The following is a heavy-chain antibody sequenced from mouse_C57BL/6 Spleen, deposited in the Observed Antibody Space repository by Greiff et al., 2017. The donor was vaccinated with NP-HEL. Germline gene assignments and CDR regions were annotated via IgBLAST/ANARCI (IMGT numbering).Heavy chain of an antibody. CDR2: IDPSDSYT. J-gene: IGHJ4*01. CDR1: GYTFTSYW. Sequence: QVQLQQPGAELVMPGASVKLSCKASGYTFTSYWMHWVKQRPGQGLEWIGEIDPSDSYTNYNQKFKGKSTLTVDKSSSTAYMQLSSLTSEDSAVYYCARCCDYDEKDWAMDYWGQGTSVTVSS. V-gene: IGHV1-69*01. CDR3: ARCCDYDEKDWAMDY. D-gene: IGHD2-4*01.